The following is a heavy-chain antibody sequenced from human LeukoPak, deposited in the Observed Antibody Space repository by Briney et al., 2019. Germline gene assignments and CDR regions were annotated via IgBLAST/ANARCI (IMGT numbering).Heavy chain of an antibody. CDR2: ISHDGSNK. Sequence: PGRSLRLSCAASGFTFSSYAMHWVRQAPGKGLEWLAVISHDGSNKYYADSVKGRFTISRDNSKNTLYLQMNSLRADDTAVYYCARGIAFDGTRPPDYWGQGTLVTVSS. J-gene: IGHJ4*02. CDR1: GFTFSSYA. V-gene: IGHV3-30*04. D-gene: IGHD3-3*02. CDR3: ARGIAFDGTRPPDY.